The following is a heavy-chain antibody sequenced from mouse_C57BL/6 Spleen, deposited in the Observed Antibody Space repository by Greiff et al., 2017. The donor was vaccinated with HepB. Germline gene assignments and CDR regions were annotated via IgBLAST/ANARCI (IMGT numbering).Heavy chain of an antibody. J-gene: IGHJ1*03. CDR3: ARGDDGYFTEYFDV. CDR2: IYPGSGST. D-gene: IGHD2-3*01. V-gene: IGHV1-55*01. Sequence: QVQLKQPGAELVKPGASVKMSCKASGYTFTSYWLTWVKQRPGQGLEWIGDIYPGSGSTNYNEKFKSKATLTVDTSSSTAYMQLSSLTSEDSAVYYCARGDDGYFTEYFDVWGTGTTVTVSS. CDR1: GYTFTSYW.